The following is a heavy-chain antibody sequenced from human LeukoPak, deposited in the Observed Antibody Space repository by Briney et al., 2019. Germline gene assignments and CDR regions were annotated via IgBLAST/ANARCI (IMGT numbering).Heavy chain of an antibody. V-gene: IGHV4-4*03. CDR3: ARDLVYSRLIRGWFDP. Sequence: PPETLSLTCSVSGGSIDTINWWSWVRQPPGKGLEWIGEVHHSGTTSYNPSLRSRVTISVDTSKNQFSLRLRSVTAADTAVYYCARDLVYSRLIRGWFDPWGQGTLVTVSS. D-gene: IGHD6-13*01. CDR2: VHHSGTT. J-gene: IGHJ5*02. CDR1: GGSIDTINW.